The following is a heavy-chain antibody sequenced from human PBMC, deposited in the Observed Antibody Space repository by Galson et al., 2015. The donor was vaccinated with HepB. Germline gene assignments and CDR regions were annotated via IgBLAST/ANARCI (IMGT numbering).Heavy chain of an antibody. J-gene: IGHJ6*02. Sequence: SLRLSCAASRFAFGSYTLTWVRQAPGKGLEWLSGISESGGTTYYADSVKGRFTISRDNSKDTLYLQMNSLRADDTAVYYCAKDANRCGGDCYYYGLDVWGQGITVTVSS. V-gene: IGHV3-23*01. CDR1: RFAFGSYT. D-gene: IGHD2-21*01. CDR3: AKDANRCGGDCYYYGLDV. CDR2: ISESGGTT.